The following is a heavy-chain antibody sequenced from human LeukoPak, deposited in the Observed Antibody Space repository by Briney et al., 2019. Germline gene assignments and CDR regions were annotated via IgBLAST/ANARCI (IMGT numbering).Heavy chain of an antibody. J-gene: IGHJ4*02. Sequence: PGGSLRLSCAASGFTFDDYAMHWVRHAPGKGLEWVSGISWNSGSIGYADSVKGRFTISRDNAKNSLYLQMNSLRAEDTALYYCAKDIGYSYGTTFDYWGQGTLVTVSS. CDR1: GFTFDDYA. D-gene: IGHD5-18*01. V-gene: IGHV3-9*01. CDR2: ISWNSGSI. CDR3: AKDIGYSYGTTFDY.